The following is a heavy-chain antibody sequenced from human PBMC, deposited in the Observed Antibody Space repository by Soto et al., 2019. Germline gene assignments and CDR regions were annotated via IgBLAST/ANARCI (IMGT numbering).Heavy chain of an antibody. CDR3: ARDDRDRETGLVPAAIDGMDV. D-gene: IGHD2-2*01. CDR1: GDSFSRYS. V-gene: IGHV1-69*13. Sequence: ASVKVSCKASGDSFSRYSITWVRQAPGHGLEWIGRIIPIFGIPTYAQKFQGRVTFTADESTSTAYMELSSLRSDDTAVYYCARDDRDRETGLVPAAIDGMDVWGQGTTVTV. CDR2: IIPIFGIP. J-gene: IGHJ6*02.